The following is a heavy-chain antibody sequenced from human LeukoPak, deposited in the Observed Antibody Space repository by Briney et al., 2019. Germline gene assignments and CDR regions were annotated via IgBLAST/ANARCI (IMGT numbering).Heavy chain of an antibody. CDR3: ARYSSSWYYFDY. CDR2: IYYSGST. J-gene: IGHJ4*02. CDR1: GGSISSSSYY. D-gene: IGHD6-13*01. Sequence: PSETLSLTCTVSGGSISSSSYYWGWIRQPPGKGLEWIGSIYYSGSTYYNPSLKSRFTISVDTSKNQFSLKLSSVTAADTAVYYCARYSSSWYYFDYWGQGTLVTVSS. V-gene: IGHV4-39*01.